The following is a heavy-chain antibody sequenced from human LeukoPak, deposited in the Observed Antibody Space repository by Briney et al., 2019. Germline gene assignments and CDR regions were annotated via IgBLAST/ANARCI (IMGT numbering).Heavy chain of an antibody. D-gene: IGHD6-13*01. CDR2: IYYSGGT. CDR1: GGSISSSSYY. J-gene: IGHJ6*02. V-gene: IGHV4-39*01. CDR3: ARQGGSYSSSWYRYYYYGMDV. Sequence: SETLSLTCTVSGGSISSSSYYWGWIRQPPGKGLEWIGSIYYSGGTYYNPSLKSRVTISVDTSKNQFSLKLSSVTAADTAVYYCARQGGSYSSSWYRYYYYGMDVWGQGTTVTVSS.